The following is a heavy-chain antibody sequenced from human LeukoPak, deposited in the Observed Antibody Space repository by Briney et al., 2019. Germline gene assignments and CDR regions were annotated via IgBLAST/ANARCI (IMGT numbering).Heavy chain of an antibody. D-gene: IGHD4-11*01. CDR2: IYYSGST. J-gene: IGHJ3*02. CDR3: ARAHGRLDAFDI. CDR1: GGSISSYY. V-gene: IGHV4-59*01. Sequence: SETLSLTCTVSGGSISSYYWSWIRQPPGKGLEWIGYIYYSGSTNYNPSLKSRVTISVDTSKNQFSLKLSSVTAADTAVYYCARAHGRLDAFDIWGQGTMVTVSS.